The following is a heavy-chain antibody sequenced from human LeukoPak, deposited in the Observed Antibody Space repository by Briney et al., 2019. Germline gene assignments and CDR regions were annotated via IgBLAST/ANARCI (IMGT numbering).Heavy chain of an antibody. CDR1: GGSFSGYY. Sequence: SETLPLTCAVYGGSFSGYYWSWIRQPPGKGLEWIGEINHSGSTNYNPSLKSRVTISVDTSKNQFSLKLSSVTAADTAVYYCARDRLDNWFDPWGQGTLVTVSS. CDR2: INHSGST. J-gene: IGHJ5*02. V-gene: IGHV4-34*01. CDR3: ARDRLDNWFDP.